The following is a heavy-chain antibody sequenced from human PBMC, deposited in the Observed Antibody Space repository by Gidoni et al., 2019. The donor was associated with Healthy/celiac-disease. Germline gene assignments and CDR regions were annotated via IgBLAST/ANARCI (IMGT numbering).Heavy chain of an antibody. CDR3: ACLLGAAAGYDNWFDP. V-gene: IGHV3-11*06. J-gene: IGHJ5*02. Sequence: QVQLVESGGGLVKPGGSLRLSCAASGFTFSDYYMSWIRQAPGKGLEWVSYISSSSSYTNYADSVKGRFTISRDNAKNSLYLQMNSLRAEDTAVYYCACLLGAAAGYDNWFDPWGQGTLVTVSS. CDR1: GFTFSDYY. D-gene: IGHD6-13*01. CDR2: ISSSSSYT.